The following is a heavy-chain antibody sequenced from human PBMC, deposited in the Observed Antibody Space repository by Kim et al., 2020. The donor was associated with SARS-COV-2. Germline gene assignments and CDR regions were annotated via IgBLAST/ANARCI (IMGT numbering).Heavy chain of an antibody. CDR2: DGSKA. D-gene: IGHD5-12*01. V-gene: IGHV3-7*03. J-gene: IGHJ4*02. CDR3: ASATSFDY. Sequence: DGSKATSVDSVRGRFTNSRDSAENSLYLQMNSLGVDDTAVYYCASATSFDYWGQGTLVTVSS.